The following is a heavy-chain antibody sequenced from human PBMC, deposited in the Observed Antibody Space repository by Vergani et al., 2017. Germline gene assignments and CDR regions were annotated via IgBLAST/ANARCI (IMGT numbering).Heavy chain of an antibody. CDR2: IYYSGST. Sequence: QVQLQESGPGLVKPSETLSLTCTVSGGSISSYHRSWIRQPPGKGLEWIGYIYYSGSTNYNPSLKSRVTISVDTSKNQFSLKLSSVTAADTAVYYCARVVSFGVVRVGWFDPWGQGTLVTVSS. CDR3: ARVVSFGVVRVGWFDP. CDR1: GGSISSYH. V-gene: IGHV4-59*01. J-gene: IGHJ5*02. D-gene: IGHD3-3*01.